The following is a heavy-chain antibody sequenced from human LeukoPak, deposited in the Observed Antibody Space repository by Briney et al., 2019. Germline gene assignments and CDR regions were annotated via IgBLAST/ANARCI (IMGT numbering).Heavy chain of an antibody. V-gene: IGHV3-33*01. CDR2: LWYDGSNE. Sequence: GGSLRLSCAASGFTFSSYVMHWVRQAPGKGLEWVAVLWYDGSNEYYADSVKGRFTISRDNSKNTLYLQMHSLRAEDTAVYYCAREDCSGGSCYEAPFDYWGQGTLVTVSS. D-gene: IGHD2-15*01. J-gene: IGHJ4*02. CDR3: AREDCSGGSCYEAPFDY. CDR1: GFTFSSYV.